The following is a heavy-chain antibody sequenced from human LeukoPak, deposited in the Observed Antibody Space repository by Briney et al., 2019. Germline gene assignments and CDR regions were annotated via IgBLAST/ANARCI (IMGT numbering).Heavy chain of an antibody. D-gene: IGHD6-19*01. CDR3: ARDPGGWYVDY. V-gene: IGHV3-21*01. CDR1: GFTFSSYW. J-gene: IGHJ4*02. CDR2: ISSSSSYI. Sequence: GGSLRLSCAASGFTFSSYWMSWVRQAPGKGLEWVSSISSSSSYIYYADSVKGRSTISRDNAKNSLYLQMNSLRAEDTAVYYCARDPGGWYVDYWGQGTLVTVSS.